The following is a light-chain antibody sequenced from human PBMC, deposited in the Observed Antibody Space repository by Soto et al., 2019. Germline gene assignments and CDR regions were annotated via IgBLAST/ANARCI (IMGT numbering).Light chain of an antibody. J-gene: IGLJ2*01. CDR2: DVS. Sequence: QSVLTQPRSVSGSPGQSVTISSTGTSSDVGGYNYVSWYQQHPGKAPKLMIYDVSKRPSGVPDRFSGSKSGNTASLTISGLQAEDEADYYCCSYAGSYTFLFGGGTKLTVL. CDR3: CSYAGSYTFL. CDR1: SSDVGGYNY. V-gene: IGLV2-11*01.